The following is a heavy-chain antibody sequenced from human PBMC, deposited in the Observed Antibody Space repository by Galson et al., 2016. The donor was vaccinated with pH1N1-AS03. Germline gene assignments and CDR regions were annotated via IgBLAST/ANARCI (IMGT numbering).Heavy chain of an antibody. Sequence: QSGAEVKKPGDSLTISCQASGYIFTSFWIGWVRQMPGKGLEWMGIIYPDDSDTRYSPSFQGRVTTSADKSITTAYLQWTSLKASDTAIYYCAKRYGYYFDYWGQGTPVTVSS. V-gene: IGHV5-51*01. CDR2: IYPDDSDT. J-gene: IGHJ4*02. CDR1: GYIFTSFW. CDR3: AKRYGYYFDY. D-gene: IGHD2-15*01.